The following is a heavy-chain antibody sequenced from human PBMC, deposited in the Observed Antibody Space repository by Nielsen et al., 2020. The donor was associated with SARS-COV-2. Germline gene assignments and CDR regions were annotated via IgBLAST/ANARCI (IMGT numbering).Heavy chain of an antibody. CDR3: ARVGGIAAAGTLRGFLY. V-gene: IGHV1-3*01. CDR1: GYTFTSYA. Sequence: ASVKVSCKASGYTFTSYAMHWVRQAPGQRLEWMGWINAGNGNTKYSQKFQGRVTITRDTSASTAYMELSSLRSEDTAVYYCARVGGIAAAGTLRGFLYWGQGTLVTVSS. J-gene: IGHJ4*02. CDR2: INAGNGNT. D-gene: IGHD6-13*01.